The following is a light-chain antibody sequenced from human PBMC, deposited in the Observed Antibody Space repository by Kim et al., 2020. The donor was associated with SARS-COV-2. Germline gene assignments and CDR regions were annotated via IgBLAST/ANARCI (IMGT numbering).Light chain of an antibody. Sequence: DIQMTQSPSTLSASVGDRVTITCRASQSIYSYLAWYQQKPGNVPKILIYKASTLESGVPSRFSGSESGTEFTLTISSLQPDDFATYYCQQFYTYPITFGQGTRREIK. V-gene: IGKV1-5*03. J-gene: IGKJ5*01. CDR2: KAS. CDR3: QQFYTYPIT. CDR1: QSIYSY.